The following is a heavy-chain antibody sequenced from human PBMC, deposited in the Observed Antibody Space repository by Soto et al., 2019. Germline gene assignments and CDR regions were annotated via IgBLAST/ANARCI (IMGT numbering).Heavy chain of an antibody. J-gene: IGHJ4*02. CDR2: IYHSGST. CDR3: ARVWATSQPFDY. Sequence: PSETLSLTCAVSGGSISSSNWWSWVRQPPGKGLEWIGEIYHSGSTNYNPSLKSRVTISVDKSKNQFSLKLSSVTAADTAVYYCARVWATSQPFDYWGQGTLVTSPQ. CDR1: GGSISSSNW. D-gene: IGHD7-27*01. V-gene: IGHV4-4*02.